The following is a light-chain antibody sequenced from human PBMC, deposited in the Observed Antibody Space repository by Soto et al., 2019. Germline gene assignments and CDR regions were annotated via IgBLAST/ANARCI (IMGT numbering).Light chain of an antibody. CDR1: SSDVGGYKY. Sequence: QSVLTQPPSASGSPGQSVTISCTGTSSDVGGYKYVSWYQQHPGKAPKLMIYRVSKRPSGVPDRFSGSKSGNTASLTVSGLQADDEADYYCSSYAGSNTYVVFGGGTKLTVL. CDR2: RVS. J-gene: IGLJ2*01. CDR3: SSYAGSNTYVV. V-gene: IGLV2-8*01.